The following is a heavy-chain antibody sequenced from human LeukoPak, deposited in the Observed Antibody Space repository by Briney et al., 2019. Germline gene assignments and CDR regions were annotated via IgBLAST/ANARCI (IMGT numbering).Heavy chain of an antibody. V-gene: IGHV4-59*08. CDR1: GGSISSYY. D-gene: IGHD4-17*01. CDR2: IYYSGST. CDR3: ARFDGDLPLDY. J-gene: IGHJ4*02. Sequence: SETLSLTCTVSGGSISSYYWSWIRQPPGKGLEWIGYIYYSGSTYYNPSLKSRVTISVDTSKNQFSLKLSSVTAADTAVYYCARFDGDLPLDYWGQGTLVTVSS.